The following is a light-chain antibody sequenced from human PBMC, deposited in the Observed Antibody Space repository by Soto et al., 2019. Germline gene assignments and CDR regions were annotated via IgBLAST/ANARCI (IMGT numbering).Light chain of an antibody. CDR2: GAS. J-gene: IGKJ5*01. Sequence: EIVMTQSPATLSVSPGERATLSCRASQSVSSNLAWYQQKPGQAPRLLIYGASTRATGIPARFSGSGSGTEFTLTISSLKSEDFAVYYCQQYGSSPPITFGQGTRLEIK. CDR3: QQYGSSPPIT. V-gene: IGKV3-15*01. CDR1: QSVSSN.